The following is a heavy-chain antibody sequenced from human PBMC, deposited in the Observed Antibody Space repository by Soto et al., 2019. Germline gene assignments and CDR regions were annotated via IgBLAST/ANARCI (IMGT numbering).Heavy chain of an antibody. Sequence: SVKVSCKASGCTFSSYAISWLRQAPGQGLEWLGGIIPIFGTPNYAQKFQGRVTITADESTSTAYMELSSLRSDDTAVYYCARDRTGSLQTYYFDYWGQGALVTVSS. D-gene: IGHD3-10*01. V-gene: IGHV1-69*13. J-gene: IGHJ4*02. CDR3: ARDRTGSLQTYYFDY. CDR2: IIPIFGTP. CDR1: GCTFSSYA.